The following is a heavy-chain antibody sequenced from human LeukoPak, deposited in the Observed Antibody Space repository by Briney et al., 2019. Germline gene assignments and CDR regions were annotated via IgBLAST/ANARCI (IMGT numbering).Heavy chain of an antibody. Sequence: GSLRLSCAASGFTFSSYEMNWVRQAPGKGLEWVANIKQDGSEKYYVDSVKGRFTISRDNAKNSLYLQMNSLRAEDTAVYYCAREVMGSSWYRYYYYYYMDVWGKGTTVTVSS. V-gene: IGHV3-7*01. CDR2: IKQDGSEK. CDR3: AREVMGSSWYRYYYYYYMDV. D-gene: IGHD6-13*01. CDR1: GFTFSSYE. J-gene: IGHJ6*03.